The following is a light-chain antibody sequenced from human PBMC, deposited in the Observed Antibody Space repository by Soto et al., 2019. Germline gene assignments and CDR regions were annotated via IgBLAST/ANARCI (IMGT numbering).Light chain of an antibody. CDR1: SSDLGGYNF. CDR3: SSFTSSSTQV. Sequence: QSVLTQPASVSGSPGQSITISCTGTSSDLGGYNFVSWYQQHPGKAPKLIISEVSNRPSGVSNRFSGSKSANTASLTISGLQADDEADYYCSSFTSSSTQVFGGGTQLTVL. V-gene: IGLV2-14*01. CDR2: EVS. J-gene: IGLJ3*02.